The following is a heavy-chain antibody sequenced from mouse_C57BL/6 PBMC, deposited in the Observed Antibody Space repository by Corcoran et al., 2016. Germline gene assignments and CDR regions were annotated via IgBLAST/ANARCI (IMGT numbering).Heavy chain of an antibody. J-gene: IGHJ2*01. D-gene: IGHD1-2*01. CDR3: ARGTTAYYFDY. CDR1: GYTFTDYY. Sequence: QVQLKQSGAELVRPGASVKLSCKASGYTFTDYYINWVKQRPGQGLEWIARIYPGSGNTYYNEKFKGKATLTAEKSSSTAYMQLSSLTSEDSAVYFCARGTTAYYFDYWGQGTTLTVSS. V-gene: IGHV1-76*01. CDR2: IYPGSGNT.